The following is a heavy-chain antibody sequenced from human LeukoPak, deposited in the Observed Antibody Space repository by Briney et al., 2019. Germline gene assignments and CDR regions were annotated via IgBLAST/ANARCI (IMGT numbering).Heavy chain of an antibody. CDR1: GFTFSSYA. J-gene: IGHJ4*02. V-gene: IGHV3-23*01. CDR3: ARESQLSYSGTFYIDY. Sequence: GGSLRLSCAASGFTFSSYAMSWVRQAPGKGLEWVSAISGSGGSTYYADSVKGRFTISRDSSENTLYLQMNSLRAEDTAVYYCARESQLSYSGTFYIDYWGQGTLVTVSS. D-gene: IGHD1-26*01. CDR2: ISGSGGST.